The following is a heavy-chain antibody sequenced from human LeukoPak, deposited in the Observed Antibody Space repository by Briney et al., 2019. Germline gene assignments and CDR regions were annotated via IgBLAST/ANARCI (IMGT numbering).Heavy chain of an antibody. Sequence: GASVKVSCKASGGTFSSYAISWVRQAPGQGLEWMGGIIPIFGTANYAQKFQGRVTITTDESTSTAYMELSSLRSEDTAVYYCASQVRGPLGYWGQGALVTVSS. CDR2: IIPIFGTA. D-gene: IGHD3-10*01. J-gene: IGHJ4*02. V-gene: IGHV1-69*05. CDR1: GGTFSSYA. CDR3: ASQVRGPLGY.